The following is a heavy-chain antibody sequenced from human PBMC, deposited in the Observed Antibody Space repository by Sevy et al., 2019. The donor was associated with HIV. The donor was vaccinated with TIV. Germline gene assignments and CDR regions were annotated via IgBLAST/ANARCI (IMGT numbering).Heavy chain of an antibody. J-gene: IGHJ3*02. CDR3: ATPKYPGYDYESLAI. Sequence: ASVKVSCKVSGYTLTKLSMHWVRQAPGKGLEWMGGFDPEDGETIYAQKFQGRVTMTEDTSTDTAYMELSSLRSEDTAVYYCATPKYPGYDYESLAIWGQGTMVTVSS. D-gene: IGHD5-12*01. CDR1: GYTLTKLS. CDR2: FDPEDGET. V-gene: IGHV1-24*01.